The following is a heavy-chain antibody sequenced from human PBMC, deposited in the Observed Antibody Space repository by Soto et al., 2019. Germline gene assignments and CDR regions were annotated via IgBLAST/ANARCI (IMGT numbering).Heavy chain of an antibody. V-gene: IGHV1-46*01. CDR1: GYPFTSYH. CDR3: ARGREYSFGYNWFDP. Sequence: QVQLVQSGAAVRKPGASVNLSCQTSGYPFTSYHMHWVRQAPGQGLEWMGVINPSEGRTRYSQKFQDTVTMTRATSTSTVYMDLTSLRSEDTATYFCARGREYSFGYNWFDPWGQGTLVTVSS. J-gene: IGHJ5*02. CDR2: INPSEGRT. D-gene: IGHD4-4*01.